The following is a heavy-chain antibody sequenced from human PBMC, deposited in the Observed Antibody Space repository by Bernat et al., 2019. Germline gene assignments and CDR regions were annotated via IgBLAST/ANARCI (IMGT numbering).Heavy chain of an antibody. J-gene: IGHJ4*02. V-gene: IGHV4-39*01. CDR2: IYYSGST. CDR3: ARPGSIAAADYFDY. Sequence: QLQLQESGPGLVKPSETLSLTCTVSGGSISSSSYYWGWIRQPLGKGLEWIGSIYYSGSTSYNPSLKSRVTISVDTSKNQFSLKLSSVTAANTAGYYCARPGSIAAADYFDYWGQGTLVTVSS. CDR1: GGSISSSSYY. D-gene: IGHD6-13*01.